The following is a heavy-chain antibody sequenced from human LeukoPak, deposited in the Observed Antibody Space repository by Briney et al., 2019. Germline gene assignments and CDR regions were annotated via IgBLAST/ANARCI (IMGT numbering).Heavy chain of an antibody. V-gene: IGHV3-21*01. CDR1: GFIFSSYS. CDR2: ISTSSSYI. Sequence: GGSLRLSCATSGFIFSSYSMSWVRQAPGKGLEWVSSISTSSSYIYYADSVKGRFTISRDNAKNSLYLQMNSLRAEDTAVYYCAWPYGDYGYMDVWGKGTTVTVSS. D-gene: IGHD4-17*01. J-gene: IGHJ6*03. CDR3: AWPYGDYGYMDV.